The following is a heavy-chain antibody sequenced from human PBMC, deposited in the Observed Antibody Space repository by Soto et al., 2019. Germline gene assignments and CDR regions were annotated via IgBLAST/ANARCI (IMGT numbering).Heavy chain of an antibody. CDR1: GGSISSSSYY. J-gene: IGHJ4*02. CDR3: ARSMTTVVTLDY. D-gene: IGHD4-17*01. Sequence: QLQLQESGPGLVKPSETLSLTCTVSGGSISSSSYYWGWIRQPPGKGLEWIGSIYYSGSTYYNPSLTRRITISEDTSTNQCSLKLSSVTAADTAVYYCARSMTTVVTLDYWGQGTLVTVSS. V-gene: IGHV4-39*01. CDR2: IYYSGST.